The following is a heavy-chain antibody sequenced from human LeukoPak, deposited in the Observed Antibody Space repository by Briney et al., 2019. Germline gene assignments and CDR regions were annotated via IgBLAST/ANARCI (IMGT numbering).Heavy chain of an antibody. J-gene: IGHJ4*02. Sequence: GGSLRLSCAASGFTFSSNWMNWVRQAPGRGLEWVSYISSGSTIYYADSVKGRFTISRDNAKNSLYLQMNSLRAEDTAVYYCARSQWGDYGSFDYWGQGTPVTVSS. D-gene: IGHD2-21*01. CDR2: ISSGSTI. V-gene: IGHV3-48*01. CDR1: GFTFSSNW. CDR3: ARSQWGDYGSFDY.